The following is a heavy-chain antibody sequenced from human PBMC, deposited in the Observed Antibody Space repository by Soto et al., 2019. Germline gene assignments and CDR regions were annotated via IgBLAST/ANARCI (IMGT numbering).Heavy chain of an antibody. CDR2: IYYDGRT. Sequence: SETLSLTCTVSGGSFSSSSHYWVWIRQPPGKGLEWVGSIYYDGRTYFNASLKSRVTISVDTSKNQFSLKVNSVTVADTAVYYCARRSHTNWPAYWGHGTQVTVSS. CDR3: ARRSHTNWPAY. J-gene: IGHJ4*01. V-gene: IGHV4-39*01. D-gene: IGHD2-8*01. CDR1: GGSFSSSSHY.